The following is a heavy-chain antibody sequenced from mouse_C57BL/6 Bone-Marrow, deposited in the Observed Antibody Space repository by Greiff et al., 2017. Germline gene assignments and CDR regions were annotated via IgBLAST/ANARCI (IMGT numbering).Heavy chain of an antibody. Sequence: QVQLQQSGPELVKPGASVKISCKASGYSFTSYYIHWVKQRPGQGLEWIGWIYPGSGNTKYNEKFKGKATLTADTSSSTAYMQLSSLTSEDSSVYYCARGDGAYWGQGTLVTVSA. CDR1: GYSFTSYY. CDR2: IYPGSGNT. J-gene: IGHJ3*01. CDR3: ARGDGAY. D-gene: IGHD3-3*01. V-gene: IGHV1-66*01.